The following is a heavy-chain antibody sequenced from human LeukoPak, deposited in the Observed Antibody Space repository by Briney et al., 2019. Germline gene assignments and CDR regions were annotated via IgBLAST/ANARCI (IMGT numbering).Heavy chain of an antibody. Sequence: GSLRLSCAASGFTFSRYWMHWVRQAPGKGLVWVSRINSDGSSTYYADSVKGRFTTSRDNAKNALHLQMNSLTAEDTAVYYCVLDLFSSFAFDIWGQGTMVTVSS. V-gene: IGHV3-74*01. CDR3: VLDLFSSFAFDI. CDR1: GFTFSRYW. CDR2: INSDGSST. J-gene: IGHJ3*02. D-gene: IGHD3/OR15-3a*01.